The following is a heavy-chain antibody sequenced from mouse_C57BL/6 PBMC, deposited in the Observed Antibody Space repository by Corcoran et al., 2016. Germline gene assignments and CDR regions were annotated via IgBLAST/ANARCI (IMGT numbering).Heavy chain of an antibody. D-gene: IGHD3-2*02. CDR1: GYTFTDYN. Sequence: EVQLQQSGPELVKPGASVKIPCKASGYTFTDYNMDWVKQSHGKSLEWIGDINPNNGGTIYNQKFKGKATLTVDKSSSTAYMELRSLTSEDTAVYYCARVLRLRWYFDVWGTGTTVTVSS. CDR3: ARVLRLRWYFDV. CDR2: INPNNGGT. J-gene: IGHJ1*03. V-gene: IGHV1-18*01.